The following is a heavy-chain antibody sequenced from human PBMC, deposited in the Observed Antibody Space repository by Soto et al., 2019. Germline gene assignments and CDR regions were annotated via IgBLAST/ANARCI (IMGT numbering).Heavy chain of an antibody. V-gene: IGHV3-43*01. CDR2: ISWDGGST. D-gene: IGHD3-16*01. CDR1: GFTFDDYT. CDR3: AKGERSGAYFDY. Sequence: DVQLVESGGVVVQPGGSLRLSCAASGFTFDDYTMHWVRQAPGKGLEWVSLISWDGGSTYYADSVKGRFTISRDNSKNSLYLQMNSLRTEDTALYYCAKGERSGAYFDYWGQGTLVTVSS. J-gene: IGHJ4*02.